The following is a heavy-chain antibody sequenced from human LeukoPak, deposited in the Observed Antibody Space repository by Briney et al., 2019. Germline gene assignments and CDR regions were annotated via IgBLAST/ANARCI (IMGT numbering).Heavy chain of an antibody. CDR1: GGTFSSYA. J-gene: IGHJ4*02. Sequence: ASVKVSCKASGGTFSSYAINWVRQATGQGLEWMGWMNPNSGNTGYAQKFQGRVTMTRNTSISTAYMELSSLRSEDTAVYYCARGHGVRGVIIRPIGYWGQGTLVTVSS. CDR2: MNPNSGNT. D-gene: IGHD3-10*01. V-gene: IGHV1-8*02. CDR3: ARGHGVRGVIIRPIGY.